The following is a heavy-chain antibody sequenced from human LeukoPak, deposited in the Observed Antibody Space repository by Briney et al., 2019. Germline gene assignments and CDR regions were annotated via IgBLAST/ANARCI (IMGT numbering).Heavy chain of an antibody. Sequence: PSETLSLTCTVSGVSMSSSFWSWIRQPPGKGLEWIGYIYHSGSSSYNPSLKSRVTISVDTSTAQFSLKMTSVSAADTAVYYCARGIAISPMDVWGNGTTVTVSS. CDR2: IYHSGSS. V-gene: IGHV4-59*01. J-gene: IGHJ6*04. CDR3: ARGIAISPMDV. CDR1: GVSMSSSF. D-gene: IGHD3-9*01.